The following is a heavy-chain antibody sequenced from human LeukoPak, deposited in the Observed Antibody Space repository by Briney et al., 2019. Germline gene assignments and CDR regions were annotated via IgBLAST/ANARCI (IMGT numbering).Heavy chain of an antibody. CDR1: GYTFTGYY. CDR3: ARGQPPLLPVAGTFDY. D-gene: IGHD6-19*01. CDR2: INHNSGST. V-gene: IGHV1-2*02. J-gene: IGHJ4*02. Sequence: ASVKDSCKASGYTFTGYYMHWVRQAPGQGFEWMGWINHNSGSTNYAKKFQGRVTMTRDTSISTAYMELSRLRSDDTAVYYCARGQPPLLPVAGTFDYWGQGTLVTVSS.